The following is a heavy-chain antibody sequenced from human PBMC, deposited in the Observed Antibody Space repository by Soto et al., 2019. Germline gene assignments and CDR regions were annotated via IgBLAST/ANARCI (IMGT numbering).Heavy chain of an antibody. CDR1: VCSLSRYY. CDR2: IYYSGST. J-gene: IGHJ3*02. Sequence: SKTLSLSCTVPVCSLSRYYWCWILQPPGKGLEWIGYIYYSGSTNYNPSLKSRVTISVDTSKNQFSLKLSSVTAADTAVYYCARLDTAMVTLAFDIWGQGTMGTVSS. D-gene: IGHD5-18*01. V-gene: IGHV4-59*08. CDR3: ARLDTAMVTLAFDI.